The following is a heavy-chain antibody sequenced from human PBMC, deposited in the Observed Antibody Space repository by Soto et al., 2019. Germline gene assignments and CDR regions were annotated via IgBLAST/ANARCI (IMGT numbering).Heavy chain of an antibody. CDR3: ASVDYYYFGLDV. Sequence: SETLSLTCTVSGGSIISSSYYWGWIRQPPGKGLEWIGSIYYSGSTYYNPSLKSRVTISVDTSKNQFSLKLSSVTAADTAVYYCASVDYYYFGLDVWGQGTTVTVS. CDR2: IYYSGST. V-gene: IGHV4-39*01. CDR1: GGSIISSSYY. J-gene: IGHJ6*02.